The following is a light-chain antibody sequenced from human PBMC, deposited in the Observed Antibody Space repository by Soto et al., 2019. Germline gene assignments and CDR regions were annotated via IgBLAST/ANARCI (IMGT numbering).Light chain of an antibody. CDR3: GTWDSSLSAGV. CDR2: DDN. Sequence: QAVVTQPPSVSAAPGQKVTISCSGSSSNIGSNYVSWYQQLPGTAPKLLIYDDNKRPSGIPDRFSGSKSGTSATLGITGLQTGDEADYYCGTWDSSLSAGVFGGGTKLTVL. J-gene: IGLJ2*01. CDR1: SSNIGSNY. V-gene: IGLV1-51*01.